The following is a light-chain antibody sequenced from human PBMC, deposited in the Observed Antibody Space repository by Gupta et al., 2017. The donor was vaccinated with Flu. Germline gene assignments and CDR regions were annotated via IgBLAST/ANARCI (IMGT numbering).Light chain of an antibody. CDR1: SSDVGGYNY. CDR2: EIN. J-gene: IGLJ2*01. CDR3: CSDWGSKF. Sequence: QFALTQPPSASGSPGPSVTFSCTGTSSDVGGYNYVPWYQQHPGKTPKHIIYEINKRPSGVPDRFSGSKSGNTASLTVAGLLDEDEDDYSYCSDWGSKFFGGGTKLTVL. V-gene: IGLV2-8*01.